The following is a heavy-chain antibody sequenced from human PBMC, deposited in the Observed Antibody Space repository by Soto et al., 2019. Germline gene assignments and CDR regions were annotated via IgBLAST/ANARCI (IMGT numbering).Heavy chain of an antibody. CDR3: ARAGTEIRGEDAFDI. V-gene: IGHV4-4*02. Sequence: QVQLQESGPGLVKPSGTLSLTCAVSGGSISSSNWWSWVRQPPGKGLEWIGEIYHSGSTNYNPSLKSRVTISVDKSKNQFSLKLSSVTAADTAVYYSARAGTEIRGEDAFDIWGQGTMVTVSS. D-gene: IGHD3-16*01. CDR1: GGSISSSNW. CDR2: IYHSGST. J-gene: IGHJ3*02.